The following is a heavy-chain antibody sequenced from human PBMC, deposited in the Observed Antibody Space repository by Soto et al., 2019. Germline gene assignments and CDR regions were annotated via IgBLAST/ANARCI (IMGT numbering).Heavy chain of an antibody. CDR3: ARDSSRYYFDY. D-gene: IGHD6-13*01. CDR2: IWYDGSNK. V-gene: IGHV3-33*01. CDR1: GFTFSSYG. J-gene: IGHJ4*02. Sequence: GSLRLSCAASGFTFSSYGMHWVRQAPGKGLEWVAVIWYDGSNKYYADSVKGRFTISRDNSKNTLYLQMNSLRAEDTAVYYCARDSSRYYFDYWGQGTLVTVSS.